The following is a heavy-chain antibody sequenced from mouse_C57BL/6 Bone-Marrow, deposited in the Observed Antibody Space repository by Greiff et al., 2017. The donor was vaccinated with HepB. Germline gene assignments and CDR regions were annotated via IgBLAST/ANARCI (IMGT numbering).Heavy chain of an antibody. CDR3: ARYYDGSSYWYVDV. Sequence: VQLQQPGAELVMPGASVKLSCKASGYTFTSYWMHWVKQRPGQGLEWIGEIDPSDSYTNYNQKFKGKSTLTVDKSSITPYMQLSSLTSEDSAVYYCARYYDGSSYWYVDVWGTGTTVTVSS. V-gene: IGHV1-69*01. CDR2: IDPSDSYT. CDR1: GYTFTSYW. J-gene: IGHJ1*03. D-gene: IGHD1-1*01.